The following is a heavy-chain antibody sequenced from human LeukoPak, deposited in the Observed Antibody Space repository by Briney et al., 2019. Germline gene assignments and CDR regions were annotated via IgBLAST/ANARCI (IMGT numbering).Heavy chain of an antibody. CDR1: GXTVSDYY. CDR2: IYSGGKT. J-gene: IGHJ4*02. D-gene: IGHD3-22*01. V-gene: IGHV3-53*01. CDR3: ARINYYDGSGFYRDY. Sequence: PGGSLRLSCAVSGXTVSDYYMSWVRQAPGKGLEWVSVIYSGGKTYYADSVKGRFTISRDDSKNTLHLQMNSLRAEDTAVYYCARINYYDGSGFYRDYWGQGTLVTVSS.